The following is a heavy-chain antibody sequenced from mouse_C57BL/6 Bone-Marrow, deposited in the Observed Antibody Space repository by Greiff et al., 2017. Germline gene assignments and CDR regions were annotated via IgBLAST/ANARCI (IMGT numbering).Heavy chain of an antibody. D-gene: IGHD2-5*01. J-gene: IGHJ3*01. V-gene: IGHV1-42*01. CDR2: INPSTGGT. CDR3: AREVRGIFAY. Sequence: VQLQQSGPELVKPGASVKISCKASGYSFTGYYMNWVKQSPEKSLEWIGEINPSTGGTTYNQKFKAKATLTVDKSSSTAYMQLKSLTSEDSAVXYCAREVRGIFAYWGQGTLVTVSA. CDR1: GYSFTGYY.